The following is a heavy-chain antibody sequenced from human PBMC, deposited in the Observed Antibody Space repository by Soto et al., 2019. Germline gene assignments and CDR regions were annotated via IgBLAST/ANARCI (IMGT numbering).Heavy chain of an antibody. V-gene: IGHV3-23*01. CDR3: AKDLPGGDPIDYYYYGMDV. D-gene: IGHD3-10*01. CDR1: GFTFSSYA. CDR2: ISGSGGST. J-gene: IGHJ6*02. Sequence: GGSLRLSCAASGFTFSSYAMSWVRQAPGKGLEWVSAISGSGGSTYYADSVKGRFTISRDNSKNTLYLQMNSLRAEDTAVYYCAKDLPGGDPIDYYYYGMDVWGQGTTVTVSS.